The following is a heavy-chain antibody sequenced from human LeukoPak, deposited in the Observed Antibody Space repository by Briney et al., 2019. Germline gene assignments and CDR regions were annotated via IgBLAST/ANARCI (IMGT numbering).Heavy chain of an antibody. CDR2: ISYDGSNK. Sequence: GGSLRLSCAASGFTVSSNYMSWVRQAPGKGLEWVAVISYDGSNKYYADSVKGRFTISRDNSKNTLYLQMNSLRAEDTAVYYCASSRHTYYYDSSGYYYWGQGTLVTVSS. V-gene: IGHV3-30*03. CDR3: ASSRHTYYYDSSGYYY. D-gene: IGHD3-22*01. J-gene: IGHJ4*02. CDR1: GFTVSSNY.